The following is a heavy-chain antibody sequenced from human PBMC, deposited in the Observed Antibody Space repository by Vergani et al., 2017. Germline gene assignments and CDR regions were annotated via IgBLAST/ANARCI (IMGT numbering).Heavy chain of an antibody. CDR3: ARVNTETNCHLYYYYYMDV. CDR1: GGSFTSYH. J-gene: IGHJ6*03. D-gene: IGHD4-11*01. Sequence: VQLQQWGGGLLKPSETLSLTCVVNGGSFTSYHWTWIRQSPGEGLKWFCDIDHTGRPDYNPSLKSRLTMSVDKSRNQFSLTLKSVTATDTAIYFCARVNTETNCHLYYYYYMDVWGQGTAVTVS. CDR2: IDHTGRP. V-gene: IGHV4-34*01.